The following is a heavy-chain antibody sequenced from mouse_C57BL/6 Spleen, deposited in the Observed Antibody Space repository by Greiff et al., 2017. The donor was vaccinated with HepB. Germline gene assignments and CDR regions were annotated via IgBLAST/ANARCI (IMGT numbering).Heavy chain of an antibody. V-gene: IGHV1-15*01. CDR1: GYTFTDYE. CDR2: IDPETGGT. CDR3: TRMGNWTGFAY. J-gene: IGHJ3*01. D-gene: IGHD4-1*01. Sequence: VQLVESGAELVRPGASVTLSCKASGYTFTDYEMHWVKQTPVHGLEWIGAIDPETGGTAYNQKFKGKAILTADKSSSTAYMELRSLTSEDSAVYYCTRMGNWTGFAYWGQGTLVTVSA.